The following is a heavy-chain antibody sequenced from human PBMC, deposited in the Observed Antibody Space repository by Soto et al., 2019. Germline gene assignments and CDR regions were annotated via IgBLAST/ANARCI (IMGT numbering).Heavy chain of an antibody. CDR1: GLTFSNYA. CDR2: MSGSSSTT. J-gene: IGHJ4*02. CDR3: AKNQERELPRVIDF. Sequence: GGSLRLSCAPSGLTFSNYAMSWVRQAPGGGLEWVSSMSGSSSTTYYADSVRGRFTISRDRSKNTLYLQMSSLRAEDTALYYCAKNQERELPRVIDFWGQGTLVTVSS. D-gene: IGHD1-7*01. V-gene: IGHV3-23*01.